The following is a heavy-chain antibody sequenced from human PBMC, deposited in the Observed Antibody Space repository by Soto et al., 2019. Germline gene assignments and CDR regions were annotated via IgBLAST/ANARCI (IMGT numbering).Heavy chain of an antibody. D-gene: IGHD2-21*01. V-gene: IGHV3-48*01. CDR1: GFTFSSYS. J-gene: IGHJ6*03. Sequence: GGSLRLSCAASGFTFSSYSMNWVRQAPGKGLEWVSYISSSSSTIYYADSVKGRFTISRDNAKNSLYLQMNSLRAEDTAVYYCARIPRGAFKDYYYYYMDVWGKGTTVTVSS. CDR3: ARIPRGAFKDYYYYYMDV. CDR2: ISSSSSTI.